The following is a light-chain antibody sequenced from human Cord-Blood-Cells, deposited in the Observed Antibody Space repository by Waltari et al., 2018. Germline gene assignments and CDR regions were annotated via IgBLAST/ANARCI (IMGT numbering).Light chain of an antibody. CDR1: QGISSY. Sequence: DIQLTQSPSFLSASVGDRVTITCRVSQGISSYLARYQQKPGKAPKLLIYAASTLQSGVPSRFSGSGSGTEFTLTISSLQPEDFATYYCQQLNSYPRTFGQGTKVEIK. J-gene: IGKJ1*01. CDR3: QQLNSYPRT. CDR2: AAS. V-gene: IGKV1-9*01.